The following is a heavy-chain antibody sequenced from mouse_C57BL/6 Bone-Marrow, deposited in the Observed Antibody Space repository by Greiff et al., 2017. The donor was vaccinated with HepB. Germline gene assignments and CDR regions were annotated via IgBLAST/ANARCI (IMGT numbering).Heavy chain of an antibody. CDR3: ARGLLRYPSDFDY. CDR2: IDPNSGGT. CDR1: GYTFTSYW. V-gene: IGHV1-72*01. Sequence: VQLQQSGAELARPGASVKLSCKASGYTFTSYWMHWVKQRPGRGLEWIGRIDPNSGGTKYNEKFKSKATLTVDKPSSTAYMQLSSLTSEDSAVYYCARGLLRYPSDFDYWGQGTTLTVSS. J-gene: IGHJ2*01. D-gene: IGHD1-1*01.